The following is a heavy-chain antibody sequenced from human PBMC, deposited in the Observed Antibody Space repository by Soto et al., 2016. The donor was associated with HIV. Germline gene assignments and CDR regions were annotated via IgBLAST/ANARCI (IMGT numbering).Heavy chain of an antibody. D-gene: IGHD3-22*01. Sequence: QVQLVQSGAEVKKSGASVKVSCKVSGYTLSELSMHWVRQAPGKGLEWMGNFDPEDDETIYAQKFQGRVTMTEDTSTDTAYIELSSLTSEDTAVYYCARGPTMIPDWFDPWGQGTLVTVSS. J-gene: IGHJ5*02. CDR3: ARGPTMIPDWFDP. CDR1: GYTLSELS. V-gene: IGHV1-24*01. CDR2: FDPEDDET.